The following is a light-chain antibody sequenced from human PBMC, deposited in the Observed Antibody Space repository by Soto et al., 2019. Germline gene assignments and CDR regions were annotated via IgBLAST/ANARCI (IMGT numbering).Light chain of an antibody. CDR3: QHYSNWSPVT. Sequence: EIVMTQSPATLSVSPGERATLSCRASHSVTRNLAWYQQKPGQAPRLLIYGASTRAAGIPARFSASGSGTEFTLTISSPQSEDSAVYYCQHYSNWSPVTFGPGTKVEIK. V-gene: IGKV3D-15*01. J-gene: IGKJ3*01. CDR2: GAS. CDR1: HSVTRN.